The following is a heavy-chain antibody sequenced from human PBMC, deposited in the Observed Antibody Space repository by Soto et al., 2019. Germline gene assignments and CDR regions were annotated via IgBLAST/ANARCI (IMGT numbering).Heavy chain of an antibody. Sequence: EVQLVQSGAEVKKPGEALKISCKGSGYKITNHLIGWVRQLPGKGLELMGIIYSDDSDTRYRSSFQGPVTISTHKSNSTAYLQWNSLKASDTAMYYCARRGFYYGSGSYLPVSLDYWGQGTLVTVSS. V-gene: IGHV5-51*03. D-gene: IGHD3-10*01. J-gene: IGHJ4*02. CDR2: IYSDDSDT. CDR3: ARRGFYYGSGSYLPVSLDY. CDR1: GYKITNHL.